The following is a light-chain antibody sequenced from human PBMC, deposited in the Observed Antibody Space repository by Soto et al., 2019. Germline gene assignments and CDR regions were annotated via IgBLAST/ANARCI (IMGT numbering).Light chain of an antibody. CDR3: QRYGGSPPVT. CDR2: RAS. V-gene: IGKV3-20*01. J-gene: IGKJ4*02. Sequence: EVVLTQSPGTLSLSPGERATLSCRASQSFSSSNLAWYQHKPGQPPKLIVYRASRRATGIPDRFSASGSGTDFTLTISRLEPEDFALYYCQRYGGSPPVTFGGGTKVDIK. CDR1: QSFSSSN.